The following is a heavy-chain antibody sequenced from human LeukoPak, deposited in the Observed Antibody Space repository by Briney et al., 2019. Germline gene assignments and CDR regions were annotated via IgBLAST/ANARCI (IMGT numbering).Heavy chain of an antibody. CDR1: GDTISSHY. CDR2: VSYSGTT. CDR3: ARDLQRHDAFDI. V-gene: IGHV4-59*11. J-gene: IGHJ3*02. Sequence: SETLSLTCSVSGDTISSHYWSWLRQSPGEGLEWIGYVSYSGTTNYNPSLKSRVTISVDTAKNQFSLKLTSVIAADTAVYYCARDLQRHDAFDIWGQGTMVTVSS.